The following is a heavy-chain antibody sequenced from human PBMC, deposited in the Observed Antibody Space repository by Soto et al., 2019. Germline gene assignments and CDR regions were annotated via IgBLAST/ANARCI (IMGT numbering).Heavy chain of an antibody. V-gene: IGHV4-34*01. CDR2: INHSGST. J-gene: IGHJ3*02. CDR1: GGSFSGYY. Sequence: SETLSLTCAVYGGSFSGYYWSWIRQPPGKGLEWIGEINHSGSTNYNPSLKSRVTISVDTSKNQFSLKLSSVTAADTAVYYCARGLADDAFDIWGQGTMVT. CDR3: ARGLADDAFDI.